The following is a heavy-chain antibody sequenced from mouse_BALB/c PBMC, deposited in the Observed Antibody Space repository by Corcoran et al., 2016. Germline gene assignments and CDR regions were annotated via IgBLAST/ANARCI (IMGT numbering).Heavy chain of an antibody. J-gene: IGHJ1*01. V-gene: IGHV1S136*01. CDR2: INPYNDGT. CDR1: GYTFTSYV. CDR3: AREGRRGYFDV. Sequence: EVQLQQSGPELVKPGASVKMSCKASGYTFTSYVMHWVKQKPGQGLEWIGYINPYNDGTKYNEKFKGKATLTSAKSSSTAYMERSSLTSEDSAVYYCAREGRRGYFDVWCAGTTVTVSS.